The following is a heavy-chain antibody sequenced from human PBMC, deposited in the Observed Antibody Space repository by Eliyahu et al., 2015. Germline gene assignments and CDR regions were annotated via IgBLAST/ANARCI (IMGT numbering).Heavy chain of an antibody. Sequence: EVQLVESGGGLVQPGGSLKLACEGXGFTFSSYAMTWVRQAPGKGLEWLSVIGLDSRTTKYADSVRGRFTMSRDNSKNTVFLQMYGLRAEDTATYYCAKMFAGTYSSLYFDSWGQGTQVTVSS. CDR2: IGLDSRTT. CDR3: AKMFAGTYSSLYFDS. J-gene: IGHJ4*02. D-gene: IGHD1-26*01. CDR1: GFTFSSYA. V-gene: IGHV3-23*04.